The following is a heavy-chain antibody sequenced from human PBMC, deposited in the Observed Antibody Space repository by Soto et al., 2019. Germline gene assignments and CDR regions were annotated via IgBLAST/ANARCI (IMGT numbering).Heavy chain of an antibody. J-gene: IGHJ5*02. CDR2: MYYTGST. CDR1: GDTIPSDY. V-gene: IGHV4-59*01. D-gene: IGHD3-22*01. Sequence: SETLSLTCSVSGDTIPSDYLNWIRQPPGKRLEWIGYMYYTGSTRYNPSLGSRVTFSVDASKNQFSLNLSSVTAADTAVYYCARGFYDTGGYSSPFDIWGQGILVTVSS. CDR3: ARGFYDTGGYSSPFDI.